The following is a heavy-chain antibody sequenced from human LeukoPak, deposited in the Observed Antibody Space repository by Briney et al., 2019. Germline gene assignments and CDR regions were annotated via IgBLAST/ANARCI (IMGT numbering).Heavy chain of an antibody. CDR1: GFTFSSYA. V-gene: IGHV3-23*01. CDR2: ISGSGGST. D-gene: IGHD3-3*01. J-gene: IGHJ4*02. CDR3: AKAHLPSSPHFLEWSQSPITNFDY. Sequence: QPGGSLRLSCAASGFTFSSYAMTWGRQAPGKGLEWVSSISGSGGSTYYADSVKGRFTISRDNSKNTLYLQMNSLRAEDTAVYYCAKAHLPSSPHFLEWSQSPITNFDYWGQGTLVTASS.